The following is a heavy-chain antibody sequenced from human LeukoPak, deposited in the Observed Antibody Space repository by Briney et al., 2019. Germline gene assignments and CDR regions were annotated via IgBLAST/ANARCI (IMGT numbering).Heavy chain of an antibody. CDR3: ARDHGGATGY. CDR2: INAGNGNT. D-gene: IGHD1-26*01. V-gene: IGHV1-3*01. CDR1: GYTSSTYA. Sequence: GASVKVSCKASGYTSSTYAMHWVRQAPGQRLEWMGWINAGNGNTKYSQKFQGRVILTSDTSASTAYMELSSLRSEDTAVYYCARDHGGATGYWGQGTLVTVSS. J-gene: IGHJ4*02.